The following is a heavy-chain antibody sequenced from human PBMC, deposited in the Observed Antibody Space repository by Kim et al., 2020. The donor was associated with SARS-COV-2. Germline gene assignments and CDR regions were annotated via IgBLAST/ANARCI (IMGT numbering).Heavy chain of an antibody. D-gene: IGHD3-22*01. J-gene: IGHJ4*02. CDR3: AKGERIVVDD. CDR2: ST. Sequence: STYYADSVKGRFTISRDNSKNTLYLQMNSLRAEDTAVYYCAKGERIVVDDWGQGTLVTVSS. V-gene: IGHV3-23*01.